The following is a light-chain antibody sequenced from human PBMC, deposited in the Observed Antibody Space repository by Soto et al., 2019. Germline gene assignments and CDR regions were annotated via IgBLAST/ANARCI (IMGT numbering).Light chain of an antibody. J-gene: IGKJ3*01. CDR3: QQRSDWPLT. V-gene: IGKV3-11*01. CDR2: DAS. Sequence: EIVLTQSPATLSLSPGERATLSCRASQSVGSYLAWYQQKPGQAPRLLIYDASNRATGIPARFGGSGSGTDFTLTISSLEPEDFAVYYCQQRSDWPLTFGPGTKVDIK. CDR1: QSVGSY.